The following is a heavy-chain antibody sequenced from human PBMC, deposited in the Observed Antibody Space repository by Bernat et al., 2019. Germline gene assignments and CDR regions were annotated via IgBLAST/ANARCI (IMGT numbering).Heavy chain of an antibody. CDR2: ISYDGSNK. CDR1: GFTFSSYG. J-gene: IGHJ6*02. CDR3: AKDLTLDFWSGKEQNGMDV. D-gene: IGHD3-3*01. Sequence: VQLVESGGVVVQPGRSLRLSCAASGFTFSSYGMHWVRQAPGKGLEWVAVISYDGSNKYYADSVKGRFTISRDNSKNTLYLQMNSLRAEDTAVYYCAKDLTLDFWSGKEQNGMDVWGQGTTVTVSS. V-gene: IGHV3-30*18.